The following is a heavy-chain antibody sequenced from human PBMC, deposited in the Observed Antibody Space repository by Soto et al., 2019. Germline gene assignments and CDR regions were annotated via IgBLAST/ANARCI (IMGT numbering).Heavy chain of an antibody. CDR1: SNS. Sequence: SNSRCWVRQEKRQGLEWMGGIIPIFGTANYAQKFHGRVTITAAKSTSTAYMELSSLRSEDTAVYYCSRDFPYSYDSSGYCLAFWGQGT. V-gene: IGHV1-69*06. J-gene: IGHJ4*02. CDR2: IIPIFGTA. D-gene: IGHD3-22*01. CDR3: SRDFPYSYDSSGYCLAF.